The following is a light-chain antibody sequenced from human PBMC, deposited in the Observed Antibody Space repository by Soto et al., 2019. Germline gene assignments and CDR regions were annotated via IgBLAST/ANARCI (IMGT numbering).Light chain of an antibody. CDR1: LSVSSNY. CDR3: QQYGSSSST. CDR2: GAS. J-gene: IGKJ4*01. V-gene: IGKV3-20*01. Sequence: EIVLTQSPGTLSLSPGERATLSCRASLSVSSNYVAWYQQKPGQAPRLLIYGASSRATGIPDRFSGSGFGTDFTLTISRLEPEDFAVYYCQQYGSSSSTFGGGTKVDIK.